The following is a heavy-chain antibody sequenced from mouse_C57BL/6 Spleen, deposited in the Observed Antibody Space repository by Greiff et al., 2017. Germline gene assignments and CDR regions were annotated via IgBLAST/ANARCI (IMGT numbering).Heavy chain of an antibody. CDR2: ISDGGSYT. CDR3: ARSYYDYDGTWFAY. J-gene: IGHJ3*01. Sequence: EVQRVESGGGLVKPGGSLKLSCAASGFTFSSYAMSWVRQTPEKRLEWVATISDGGSYTYYPDNVKGRFTISRDNAKNNLYLQMSHLKSEDTAMYYCARSYYDYDGTWFAYWGQGTLVTVSA. D-gene: IGHD2-4*01. V-gene: IGHV5-4*01. CDR1: GFTFSSYA.